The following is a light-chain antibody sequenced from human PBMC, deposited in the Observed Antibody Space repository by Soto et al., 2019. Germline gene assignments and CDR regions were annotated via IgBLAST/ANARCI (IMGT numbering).Light chain of an antibody. Sequence: QSVLTQPPSVSGAPGQRVTISCTGTSSNIGAGYDVHWYQQVPGTAPKLLIHGNNNRPSGVPDRFSGSNSGTSASLAITGLQAEDEADYYCQSYDTSLSGSVVFGGGTQLTVL. J-gene: IGLJ2*01. V-gene: IGLV1-40*01. CDR1: SSNIGAGYD. CDR3: QSYDTSLSGSVV. CDR2: GNN.